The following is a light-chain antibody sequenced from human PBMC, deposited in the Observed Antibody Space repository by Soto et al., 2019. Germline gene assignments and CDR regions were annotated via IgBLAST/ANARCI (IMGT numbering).Light chain of an antibody. CDR1: QSVRAN. Sequence: EIVMTQSPATLSVSPGERATLSCRASQSVRANVAWYQQKPGQAPRLLIFGASTRATGIPVRFSGSGSGTEFTLTISSLQSEDFAVYYYKKYDNWRSNFGPGTKVDIK. J-gene: IGKJ3*01. V-gene: IGKV3-15*01. CDR3: KKYDNWRSN. CDR2: GAS.